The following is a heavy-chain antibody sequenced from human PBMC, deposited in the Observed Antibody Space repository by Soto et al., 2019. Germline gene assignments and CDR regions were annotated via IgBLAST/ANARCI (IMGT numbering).Heavy chain of an antibody. CDR2: ISGSGGST. D-gene: IGHD1-20*01. V-gene: IGHV3-23*01. Sequence: PGGSLRLSCAASGFTFSSYAMSWVRQAPGKGLEWVSAISGSGGSTYYADSVKGRFTISRDNSKNTLYLQMNSLRAEDTAVYYCAKGRWFWETRTPYNWNDVCDYWGQGTLVTVSS. J-gene: IGHJ4*02. CDR3: AKGRWFWETRTPYNWNDVCDY. CDR1: GFTFSSYA.